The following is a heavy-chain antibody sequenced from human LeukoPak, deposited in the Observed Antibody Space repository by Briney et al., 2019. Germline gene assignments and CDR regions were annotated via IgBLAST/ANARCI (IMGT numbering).Heavy chain of an antibody. CDR1: GFTFSSYG. V-gene: IGHV3-30*02. Sequence: GGSLRLSCAASGFTFSSYGMHWVRQAPGKGLEWVAFTRYDGSNKYYADSVKGRFTISRDNSKNTLYLQMNSLRAEDTAVYYCAKMDTAMVTGYYYYYMDVWGKGTTVTVSS. CDR3: AKMDTAMVTGYYYYYMDV. CDR2: TRYDGSNK. J-gene: IGHJ6*03. D-gene: IGHD5-18*01.